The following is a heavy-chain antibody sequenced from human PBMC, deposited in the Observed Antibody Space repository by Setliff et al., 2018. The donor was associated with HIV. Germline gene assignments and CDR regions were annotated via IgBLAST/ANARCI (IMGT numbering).Heavy chain of an antibody. CDR1: GYSFTSYW. J-gene: IGHJ4*02. CDR2: ISPDDSDS. Sequence: GESLKISCKGSGYSFTSYWIGWVRQMPGKGLEWMGIISPDDSDSRYSPSFQGQGTISADKSISTAYLQWSSLKASDTAMYYCASGRKKNYDLFTGYYRILGVDFDYWGQGTLVTVSS. V-gene: IGHV5-51*01. D-gene: IGHD3-9*01. CDR3: ASGRKKNYDLFTGYYRILGVDFDY.